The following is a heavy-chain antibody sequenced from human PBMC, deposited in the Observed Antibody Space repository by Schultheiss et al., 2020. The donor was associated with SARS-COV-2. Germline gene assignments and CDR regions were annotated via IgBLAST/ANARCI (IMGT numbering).Heavy chain of an antibody. V-gene: IGHV1-69*04. CDR3: AKVTKAIAAGYYYGMDV. D-gene: IGHD6-13*01. CDR1: GYSFTSYW. CDR2: IIPILGIA. Sequence: KISCKGSGYSFTSYWISWVRQMPGKGLEWMGRIIPILGIANYAQKFQGRVTITADKSTSTAYMELSSLRSEDTAVYYCAKVTKAIAAGYYYGMDVWGQGTTVTVSS. J-gene: IGHJ6*02.